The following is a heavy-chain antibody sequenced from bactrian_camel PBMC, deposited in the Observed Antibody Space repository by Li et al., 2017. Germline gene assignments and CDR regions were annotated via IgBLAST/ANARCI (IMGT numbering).Heavy chain of an antibody. CDR2: MYQGGAKT. D-gene: IGHD2*01. CDR3: AADLGWCGSRPLQREFRN. V-gene: IGHV3S1*01. CDR1: YTQNSNC. J-gene: IGHJ4*01. Sequence: HVQLVESGGGSAQAGGSLRLSCVGYTQNSNCMTWFRQAPGKEREGVAAMYQGGAKTYYADSVKGRFTISHVNANNTLHLQMNSLKPEDTATYYCAADLGWCGSRPLQREFRNWGQGTQVTVS.